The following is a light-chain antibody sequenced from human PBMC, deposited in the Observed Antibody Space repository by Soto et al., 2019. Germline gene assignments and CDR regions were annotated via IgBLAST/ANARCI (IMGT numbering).Light chain of an antibody. J-gene: IGKJ1*01. CDR2: KAS. CDR1: QSINNW. CDR3: QQYNSYSRT. Sequence: DIQMTQSPSTLSASLGDRVTITCGASQSINNWLAWYQQKPGKAPKLLIYKASSLKSGVPSRFSGSGSGTEFTLTISSLQPDDFATYYCQQYNSYSRTFGQGTKVEIK. V-gene: IGKV1-5*03.